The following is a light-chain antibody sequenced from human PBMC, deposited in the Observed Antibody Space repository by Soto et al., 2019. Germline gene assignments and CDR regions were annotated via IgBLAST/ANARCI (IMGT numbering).Light chain of an antibody. CDR2: AAS. Sequence: QMTXXPSXXXXSVGDRVTITCRASQSISSYLNWYQQKPGKAPKLLIYAASSLQSGVPSRFSGSGSGTDFTLTISSLQPEDFATYYCQQCYSSPLTFGGGTKVDI. CDR3: QQCYSSPLT. J-gene: IGKJ4*01. V-gene: IGKV1-39*01. CDR1: QSISSY.